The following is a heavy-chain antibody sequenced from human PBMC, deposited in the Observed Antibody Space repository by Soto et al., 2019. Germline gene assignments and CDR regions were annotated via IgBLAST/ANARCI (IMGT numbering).Heavy chain of an antibody. CDR1: GGSISSGGYY. V-gene: IGHV4-31*03. D-gene: IGHD3-10*01. Sequence: SETLSLTCTVSGGSISSGGYYWTWIRQHPGKGLEWIGYNYYSGITYYNPSLKSRVTISVDTSKNQISLSLSSVTAADTAVYYCARDYYGSGSPPLGYWGQGTLVTVTS. J-gene: IGHJ4*02. CDR3: ARDYYGSGSPPLGY. CDR2: NYYSGIT.